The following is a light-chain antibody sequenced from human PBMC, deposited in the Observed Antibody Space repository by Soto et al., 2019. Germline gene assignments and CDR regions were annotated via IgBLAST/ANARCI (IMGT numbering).Light chain of an antibody. CDR1: LSVFYSSNNQNY. Sequence: DIVMTQSPDSLPVSLGERATINCKSSLSVFYSSNNQNYLAWYQHKPGQPPKLLINCASTRECGVPDRFSGSGSGTDFTLTISSLQAEDVAVYYCQQYYTTLAPTFGGGTKVEIK. CDR3: QQYYTTLAPT. J-gene: IGKJ4*01. CDR2: CAS. V-gene: IGKV4-1*01.